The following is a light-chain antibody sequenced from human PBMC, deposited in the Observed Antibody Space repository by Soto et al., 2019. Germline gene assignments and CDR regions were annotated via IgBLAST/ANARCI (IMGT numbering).Light chain of an antibody. Sequence: ERGMRQSQATVSVSPGEGATLSCGASQSVSRNLAWYQQKPGQAPRLLIYAASTRATGIPARFTGSGSGTEFTLTISSLQSDDFGVYYCQQYSSWPLTFGGGTKVEI. CDR3: QQYSSWPLT. V-gene: IGKV3-15*01. CDR2: AAS. CDR1: QSVSRN. J-gene: IGKJ4*01.